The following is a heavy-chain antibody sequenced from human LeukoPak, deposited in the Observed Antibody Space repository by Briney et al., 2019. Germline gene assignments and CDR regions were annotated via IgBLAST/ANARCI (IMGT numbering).Heavy chain of an antibody. CDR3: ARDIGYSGMDV. V-gene: IGHV4-61*08. CDR2: IYYSGST. CDR1: GGSISSDDYY. J-gene: IGHJ6*02. Sequence: SETLSLTCTVSGGSISSDDYYWSWIRQPPGKGLEWIGYIYYSGSTNYNPSLKTRVTISIDTSKSHFSLNLSSVTAADTAVYYCARDIGYSGMDVWGQGTTVTVSS.